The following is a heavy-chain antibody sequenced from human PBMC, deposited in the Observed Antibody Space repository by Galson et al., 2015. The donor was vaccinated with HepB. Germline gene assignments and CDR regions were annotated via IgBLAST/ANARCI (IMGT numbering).Heavy chain of an antibody. D-gene: IGHD4-11*01. Sequence: SLRLSCAASGFTFSTYAMNWVRQAPGKGLEWVSAASHYGGNIYYAESVKGWFTISRDNSKNTLYLQMSSVRAEDTAIYYCAKGGDEMTTVTFFDYWGQGTLVTVSS. CDR1: GFTFSTYA. CDR2: ASHYGGNI. CDR3: AKGGDEMTTVTFFDY. V-gene: IGHV3-23*01. J-gene: IGHJ4*02.